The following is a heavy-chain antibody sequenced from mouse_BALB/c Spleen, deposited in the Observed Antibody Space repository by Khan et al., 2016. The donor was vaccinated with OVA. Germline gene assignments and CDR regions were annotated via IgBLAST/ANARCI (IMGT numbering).Heavy chain of an antibody. CDR2: ISYSGST. V-gene: IGHV3-2*02. CDR3: ARDYGSSYYYFDY. J-gene: IGHJ2*01. Sequence: EVQLQESGPGLVKPSQSLSLTCTVTRYSITSDYAWNWIRQFPGNKLEWLCYISYSGSTSYNPSLKSRISITRDTSKNQFFLQLHSVTPENTATYYCARDYGSSYYYFDYCGQGTTLTVSS. D-gene: IGHD1-1*01. CDR1: RYSITSDYA.